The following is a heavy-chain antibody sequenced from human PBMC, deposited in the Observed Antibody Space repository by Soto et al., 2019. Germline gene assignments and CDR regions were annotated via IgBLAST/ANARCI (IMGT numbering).Heavy chain of an antibody. J-gene: IGHJ5*02. CDR1: GYTFTGYY. CDR3: ARAPDPKLENSYGDWFDP. Sequence: GASVKVSCKASGYTFTGYYMHWVRQAPGQGLEWMGWINPNSGGTNYAQKFQGWVTMTRDTSISTAYMELSRLRSDDTAVYYCARAPDPKLENSYGDWFDPWGQGTLVTVSS. CDR2: INPNSGGT. V-gene: IGHV1-2*04. D-gene: IGHD5-18*01.